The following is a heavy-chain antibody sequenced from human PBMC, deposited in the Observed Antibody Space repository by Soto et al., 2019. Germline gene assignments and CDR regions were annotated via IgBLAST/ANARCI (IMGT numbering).Heavy chain of an antibody. CDR1: GYTFTSYG. CDR2: ISAYNGNT. CDR3: ARAVYYYDSSGYADY. D-gene: IGHD3-22*01. Sequence: ASVKVSCKASGYTFTSYGISWVRQAPGQGLEWMGWISAYNGNTNYAQKLQGRGTMTTDTSTSTAYMELRSLRSDDTAVYYCARAVYYYDSSGYADYWGQGTLVTVSS. V-gene: IGHV1-18*01. J-gene: IGHJ4*02.